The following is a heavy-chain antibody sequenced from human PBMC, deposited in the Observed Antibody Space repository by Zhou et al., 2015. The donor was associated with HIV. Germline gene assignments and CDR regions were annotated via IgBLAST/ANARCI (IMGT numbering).Heavy chain of an antibody. CDR3: ARPQITFGGVTNGAFDI. CDR1: GYTFTSYG. Sequence: QVQLVQSGAEVKKPGASVKVSCKASGYTFTSYGISWVRQAPGQGLEWMGWISAYNGNTNYAQKLQGRVTMTTDTSTSTAYMELRSLRSDDTAVYYCARPQITFGGVTNGAFDIWGQGTMVTVSS. J-gene: IGHJ3*02. V-gene: IGHV1-18*01. CDR2: ISAYNGNT. D-gene: IGHD3-16*01.